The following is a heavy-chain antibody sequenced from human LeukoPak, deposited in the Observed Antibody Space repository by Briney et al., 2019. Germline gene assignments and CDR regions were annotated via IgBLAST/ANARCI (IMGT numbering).Heavy chain of an antibody. CDR1: GGSISSYY. CDR3: ARERGAYCSSTSCRAYNWFDP. J-gene: IGHJ5*02. D-gene: IGHD2-2*01. Sequence: PSETLSLTCTVSGGSISSYYWSWIRQPPGKGLEWIGYIYYSGSTNYNPSLKSRVTISVDTSKNQFSLKLSSVTAADTAVYYCARERGAYCSSTSCRAYNWFDPWGQGTLVTVSS. V-gene: IGHV4-59*01. CDR2: IYYSGST.